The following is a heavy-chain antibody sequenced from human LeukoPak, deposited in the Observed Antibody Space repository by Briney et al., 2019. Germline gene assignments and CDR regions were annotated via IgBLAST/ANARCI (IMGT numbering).Heavy chain of an antibody. CDR1: GYSFADYY. J-gene: IGHJ4*02. CDR2: IKPNSGGT. V-gene: IGHV1-2*02. CDR3: ARATAYYFDY. D-gene: IGHD4-17*01. Sequence: ASVKVSCKASGYSFADYYMHWVRQAPGQGLEWMGWIKPNSGGTRSAQKFQGRVTMTRDTSISTAYMELSSLRYDDTAVYYCARATAYYFDYWGQGTLVTVSS.